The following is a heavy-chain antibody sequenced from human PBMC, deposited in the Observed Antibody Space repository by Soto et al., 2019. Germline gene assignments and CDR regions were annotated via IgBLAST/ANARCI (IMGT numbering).Heavy chain of an antibody. V-gene: IGHV3-30*03. CDR1: GFTFSSYG. CDR2: ISYDESNK. D-gene: IGHD6-6*01. Sequence: QVQLVESGGGVVQPGRSLRLSCAASGFTFSSYGMHWVRQALSKGLEWVAVISYDESNKYYADSVKGRFTISRDNSKNALYLQMNSLRAEDTAVYYCEMSIEAVGSPPYFYYDGMDAWGQGRTVSVSS. J-gene: IGHJ6*02. CDR3: EMSIEAVGSPPYFYYDGMDA.